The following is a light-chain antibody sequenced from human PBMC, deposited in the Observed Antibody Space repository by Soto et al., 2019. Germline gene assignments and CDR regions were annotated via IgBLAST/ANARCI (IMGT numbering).Light chain of an antibody. CDR1: SSNIGSNY. J-gene: IGLJ1*01. Sequence: QSALTQPPSASGTPGQRVTISCSGSSSNIGSNYVYWYQQLPGTAPKLLIYTNNQRPSGVPDRFSGSRSGTSASLAISGLRSEDESDYNCAAWDDSLSVYVFGTGSNVTVL. V-gene: IGLV1-47*01. CDR3: AAWDDSLSVYV. CDR2: TNN.